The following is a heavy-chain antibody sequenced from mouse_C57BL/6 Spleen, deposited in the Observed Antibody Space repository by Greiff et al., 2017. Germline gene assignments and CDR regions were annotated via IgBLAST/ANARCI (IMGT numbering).Heavy chain of an antibody. D-gene: IGHD1-1*01. V-gene: IGHV1-81*01. CDR2: IYPRSGNT. Sequence: QVQLQQSGAELARPGASVKLSCTASGYTFTSYGISWVKQRTGPGLEWIGEIYPRSGNTYYNEKFKGQATITAATSYSTAYMALRSLTSEDAAVYFCAREGDNYGSNYDDMDYWGQGTTLTVSS. J-gene: IGHJ2*01. CDR1: GYTFTSYG. CDR3: AREGDNYGSNYDDMDY.